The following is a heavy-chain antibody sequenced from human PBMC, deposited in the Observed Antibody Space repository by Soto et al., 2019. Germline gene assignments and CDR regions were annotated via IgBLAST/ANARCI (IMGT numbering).Heavy chain of an antibody. V-gene: IGHV3-23*01. J-gene: IGHJ4*02. Sequence: GGSLRLSCAASGFTFSSYAMSWVRQAPGKGLEWVSAISGSVGSTYYADSVKGGFTISRDNSKNTLYLQMNSLRAEDTAVYYCAKGRGYSYGSFDYWGQGTLVTVSS. CDR1: GFTFSSYA. CDR3: AKGRGYSYGSFDY. CDR2: ISGSVGST. D-gene: IGHD5-18*01.